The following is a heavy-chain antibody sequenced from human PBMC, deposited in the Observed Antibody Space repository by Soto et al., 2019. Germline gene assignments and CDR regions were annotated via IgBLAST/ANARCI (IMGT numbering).Heavy chain of an antibody. D-gene: IGHD1-1*01. Sequence: SVKVSCKASGGTFSSYTISWVRQAPGQGLEWMGRIIPILGIANYAQKFQGRVTITADKSTSTAYMELSSLRSEDTAVYYCARAGGYATRAFDIWGQGTMVTVSS. CDR3: ARAGGYATRAFDI. CDR1: GGTFSSYT. V-gene: IGHV1-69*02. J-gene: IGHJ3*02. CDR2: IIPILGIA.